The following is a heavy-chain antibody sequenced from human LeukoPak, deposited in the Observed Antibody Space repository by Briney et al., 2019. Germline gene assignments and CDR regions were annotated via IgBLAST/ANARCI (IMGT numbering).Heavy chain of an antibody. Sequence: GGSLRLSCAASGFTFSSYAMHWVRQAPGKGLEWVAVISYDGSNKYYADSVKGRFTISRDNSKNTLYLQMNSLRAEDTAVYYCARDYCSGGSCYSYYFDYWGQGTLVTVSS. CDR2: ISYDGSNK. CDR1: GFTFSSYA. CDR3: ARDYCSGGSCYSYYFDY. J-gene: IGHJ4*02. D-gene: IGHD2-15*01. V-gene: IGHV3-30*01.